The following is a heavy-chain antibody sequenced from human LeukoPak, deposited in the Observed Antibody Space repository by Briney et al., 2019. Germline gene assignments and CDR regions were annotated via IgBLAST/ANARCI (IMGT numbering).Heavy chain of an antibody. CDR2: IYNSGGT. CDR3: ARVRRYDFGNWFDP. D-gene: IGHD5-12*01. Sequence: SETLSLTCSVSAGSLSNYYWSWVRQPAGKGVECIGRIYNSGGTTYNPSLKRRGTMSIETSKNQFSLRLSSVTAADTAVYYCARVRRYDFGNWFDPWGQGTLVTVSS. V-gene: IGHV4-4*07. J-gene: IGHJ5*02. CDR1: AGSLSNYY.